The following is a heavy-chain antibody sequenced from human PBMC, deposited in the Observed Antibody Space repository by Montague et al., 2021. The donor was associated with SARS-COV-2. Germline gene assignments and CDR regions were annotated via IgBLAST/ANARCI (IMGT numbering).Heavy chain of an antibody. CDR3: ARHSRGEGYTSWFDA. V-gene: IGHV4-61*01. D-gene: IGHD5-24*01. Sequence: SETLSLTCTLSGDSVTRGSSYWSWLRQPQGKGLEWIGYIYYTGSRKYNSSIKSSLTISVDTSKNQFSLRLSSVTAADTAVYYCARHSRGEGYTSWFDAWGQGTLVTVSS. CDR2: IYYTGSR. CDR1: GDSVTRGSSY. J-gene: IGHJ5*01.